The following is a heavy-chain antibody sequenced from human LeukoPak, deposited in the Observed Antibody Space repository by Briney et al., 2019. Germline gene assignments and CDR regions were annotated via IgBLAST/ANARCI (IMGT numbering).Heavy chain of an antibody. CDR2: INHSGST. CDR3: ARGSGWYRRYFDY. J-gene: IGHJ4*02. CDR1: GGSFSGYY. V-gene: IGHV4-34*01. Sequence: SETLSLTCAVYGGSFSGYYWSWIRQPPGKGLEWIGEINHSGSTNYNPSLKSRVTISVDTSKNQFSLKLSSVTAADTAVHYCARGSGWYRRYFDYWGQGTLVTVSS. D-gene: IGHD6-19*01.